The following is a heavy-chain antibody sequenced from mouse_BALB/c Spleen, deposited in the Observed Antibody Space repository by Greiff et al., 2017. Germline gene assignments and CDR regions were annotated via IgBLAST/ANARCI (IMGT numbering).Heavy chain of an antibody. V-gene: IGHV1-5*01. CDR3: TRRALYAMDY. CDR2: IYPGNSDT. CDR1: GYTFTSYW. J-gene: IGHJ4*01. Sequence: VHVKQSGTVLARPGASVKMSCKASGYTFTSYWMHWVKQRPGQGLEWIGAIYPGNSDTSYNQKFKGKAKLTAVTSTSTAYMELSSLTNEDSAVYYCTRRALYAMDYWGQGTSVTVSS. D-gene: IGHD3-1*01.